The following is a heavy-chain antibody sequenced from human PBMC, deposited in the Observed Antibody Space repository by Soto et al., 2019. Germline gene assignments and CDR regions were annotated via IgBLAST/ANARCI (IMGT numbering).Heavy chain of an antibody. V-gene: IGHV4-34*01. D-gene: IGHD3-3*01. CDR1: GGSFSGYY. J-gene: IGHJ3*02. CDR2: INHSGST. Sequence: SETLSLTCAVYGGSFSGYYWSWIRQPPGKGLEWIGEINHSGSTNYNPSLKNRVTISVDTSKNQFSLKLSSVTAADTAVYYCASQTEAGVWSGYLGAFDIWGQGTMVTVSS. CDR3: ASQTEAGVWSGYLGAFDI.